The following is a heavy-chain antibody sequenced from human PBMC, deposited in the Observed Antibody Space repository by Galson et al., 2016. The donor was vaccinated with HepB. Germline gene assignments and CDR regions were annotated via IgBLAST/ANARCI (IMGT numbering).Heavy chain of an antibody. Sequence: SVKVSCKASGYTFSGHGIAWVRQAPGQGLEWMGYISPYNGNTDYAQNFQGRTTMTTDASTSTAYMEVRSLKSDDTAVYYCARSGIIRVNWFDPWGQGTLVIVSS. CDR1: GYTFSGHG. D-gene: IGHD3-10*01. CDR2: ISPYNGNT. J-gene: IGHJ5*02. CDR3: ARSGIIRVNWFDP. V-gene: IGHV1-18*01.